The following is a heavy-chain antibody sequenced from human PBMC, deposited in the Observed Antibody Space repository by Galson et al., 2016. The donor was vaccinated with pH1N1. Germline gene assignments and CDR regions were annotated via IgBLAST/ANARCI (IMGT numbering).Heavy chain of an antibody. CDR2: IYRGGSLI. V-gene: IGHV5-51*03. CDR1: GYRFPSSW. D-gene: IGHD4-17*01. J-gene: IGHJ3*02. CDR3: ARQNDYGDYRGDAFDI. Sequence: QSGAEVKKPGESLKISCKGSGYRFPSSWIGWVRQMRGKGLEWMGIIYRGGSLIRCRPSFQCQVTISADKSVNIVYLEWVSLKASNTAMYYCARQNDYGDYRGDAFDIWGQGTMVTVSS.